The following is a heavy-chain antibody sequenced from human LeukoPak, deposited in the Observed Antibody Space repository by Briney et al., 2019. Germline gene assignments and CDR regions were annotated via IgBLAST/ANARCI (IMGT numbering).Heavy chain of an antibody. V-gene: IGHV4-39*01. D-gene: IGHD1-14*01. CDR1: GGSISSSSYY. CDR3: ARHLAPDRGDWFDP. J-gene: IGHJ5*02. CDR2: IYYSGST. Sequence: PSETPSLTCTVSGGSISSSSYYWGWIRQPPGKGLEWIGSIYYSGSTYYNPSLKSRVTISVDTSKNQFSLKLSSVTAADTAVYYCARHLAPDRGDWFDPWGQGTLVTVSS.